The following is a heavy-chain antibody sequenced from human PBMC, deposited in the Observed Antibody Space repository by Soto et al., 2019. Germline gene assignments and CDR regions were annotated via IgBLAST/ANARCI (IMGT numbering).Heavy chain of an antibody. Sequence: PGGSLRLSCAASGFTFSHYYMFWVRQPPGMGLVWVSRIKSDGTITTYADSVKGRFTISRDNAKNTLYLQMNSLRAEDTATYYCTRGTSSSSWYGSFAYWGQGTLVTGLL. CDR2: IKSDGTIT. D-gene: IGHD6-13*01. J-gene: IGHJ4*02. V-gene: IGHV3-74*01. CDR1: GFTFSHYY. CDR3: TRGTSSSSWYGSFAY.